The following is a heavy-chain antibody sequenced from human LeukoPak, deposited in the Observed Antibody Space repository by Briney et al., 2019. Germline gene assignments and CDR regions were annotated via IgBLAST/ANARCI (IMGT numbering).Heavy chain of an antibody. J-gene: IGHJ6*03. CDR3: ARGARPRHKLLWTHYFYHYYGAV. CDR2: MNPNSGNT. Sequence: ASVKVSCKASGYTFTSYDINWVRQATGQGLEWMGWMNPNSGNTGYAQKFQGRVTMTRNTSITTAYMELSSLRSEDTAVHYSARGARPRHKLLWTHYFYHYYGAVRGNGTPVTVSS. V-gene: IGHV1-8*01. CDR1: GYTFTSYD. D-gene: IGHD2-2*01.